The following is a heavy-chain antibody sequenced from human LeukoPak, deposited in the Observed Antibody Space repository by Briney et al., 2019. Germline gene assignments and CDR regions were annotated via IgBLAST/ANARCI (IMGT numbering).Heavy chain of an antibody. CDR3: TRDVIQNSYAWGAFDL. Sequence: PGGSLRLSCAASGFTVSSNYMGWVRQAPGKGLEWVSVIYTHGNTYYPDSVKGRFIISRDTSKNTLLLQMNSVRAEDTAVYYCTRDVIQNSYAWGAFDLWGQGTMVTVSS. V-gene: IGHV3-53*01. CDR1: GFTVSSNY. J-gene: IGHJ3*01. D-gene: IGHD2-2*01. CDR2: IYTHGNT.